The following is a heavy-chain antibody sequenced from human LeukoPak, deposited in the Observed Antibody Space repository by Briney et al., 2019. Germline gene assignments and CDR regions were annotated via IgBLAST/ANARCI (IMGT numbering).Heavy chain of an antibody. CDR3: ARDLYYDILTGYRLGVYYYYMDV. Sequence: SETLSLTCTVSVGSIRSYYWSWIRQPPGKGLEWIGYIYYSGSTNYNPSLKSRVTISVDTSKNQFSLKLSSVTAADTAVYYCARDLYYDILTGYRLGVYYYYMDVWGKGTTVTISS. J-gene: IGHJ6*03. D-gene: IGHD3-9*01. V-gene: IGHV4-59*12. CDR1: VGSIRSYY. CDR2: IYYSGST.